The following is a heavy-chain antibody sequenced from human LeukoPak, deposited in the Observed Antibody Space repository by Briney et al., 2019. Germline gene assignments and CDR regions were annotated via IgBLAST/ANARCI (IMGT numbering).Heavy chain of an antibody. V-gene: IGHV3-21*01. CDR1: GFTFSSYG. CDR3: ARAMTTVTYDY. Sequence: PGGSLRLSCAASGFTFSSYGMTWVRQAPGKGLEWVSIISGGGDDTYYADSVKGRFTISRDNAKNSLYLQMNSLRAEDTAVYYCARAMTTVTYDYWGQGTLVTVSS. J-gene: IGHJ4*02. CDR2: ISGGGDDT. D-gene: IGHD4-17*01.